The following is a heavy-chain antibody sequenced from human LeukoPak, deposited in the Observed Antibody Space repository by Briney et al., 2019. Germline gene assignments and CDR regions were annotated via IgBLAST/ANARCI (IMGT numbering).Heavy chain of an antibody. V-gene: IGHV4-38-2*01. CDR2: IYHSGST. CDR1: GYSSSSGYY. J-gene: IGHJ4*02. CDR3: ARQAEYYYDSSGRFDY. Sequence: SETLSLTCAVSGYSSSSGYYWGWIRQPPGKGLEWIGSIYHSGSTYYNPSLKSRVTISVDTSKNQFSLKLSSVTAADTAVYYCARQAEYYYDSSGRFDYWGQGTLVTVSS. D-gene: IGHD3-22*01.